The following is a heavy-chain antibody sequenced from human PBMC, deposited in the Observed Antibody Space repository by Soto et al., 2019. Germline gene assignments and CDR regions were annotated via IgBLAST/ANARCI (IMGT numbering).Heavy chain of an antibody. CDR1: GYRFETYA. CDR3: ARGHGVIIGAMDV. J-gene: IGHJ6*02. V-gene: IGHV1-18*01. Sequence: GPGVKKPGASVKVSCKSSGYRFETYAMSWVRQAPGQGLEWMGWIRAYQTDTYYAQKFQDRVTMTTDTSTGTAYMELRSLRSDDTAVYYCARGHGVIIGAMDVWGQGTTVTVSS. CDR2: IRAYQTDT. D-gene: IGHD3-3*01.